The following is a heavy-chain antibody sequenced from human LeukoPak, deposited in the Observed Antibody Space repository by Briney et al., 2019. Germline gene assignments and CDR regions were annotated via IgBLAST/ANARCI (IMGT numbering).Heavy chain of an antibody. CDR3: ARASNKPGYSSGWLDY. Sequence: ASETLSLTCTVSGGSILGYYWSWIRQPPGKGLEWIGYVYYSGSTDYNPSLKSRVTISIDTSKNQFSLNLISVTAADTAVYYCARASNKPGYSSGWLDYWAQGTLITVSS. CDR2: VYYSGST. CDR1: GGSILGYY. J-gene: IGHJ4*02. V-gene: IGHV4-59*01. D-gene: IGHD6-19*01.